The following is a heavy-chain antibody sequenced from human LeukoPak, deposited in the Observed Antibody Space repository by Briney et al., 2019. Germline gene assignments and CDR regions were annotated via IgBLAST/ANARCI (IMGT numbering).Heavy chain of an antibody. CDR3: ARDVVVTSSPDAFDI. CDR2: ISNSGTT. V-gene: IGHV4-31*03. J-gene: IGHJ3*02. Sequence: SETLSLTCTVSGDSVTSGGYFWTWIRQHPGKGLEWIGYISNSGTTSYNPSLKSRVSISVATSDNQFSLRLSSVTAADTAVYYCARDVVVTSSPDAFDIWGQGTMVTVSS. CDR1: GDSVTSGGYF. D-gene: IGHD2-21*02.